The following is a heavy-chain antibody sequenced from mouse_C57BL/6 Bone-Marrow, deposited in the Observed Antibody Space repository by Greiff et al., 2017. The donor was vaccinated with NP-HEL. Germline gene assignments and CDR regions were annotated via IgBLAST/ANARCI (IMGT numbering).Heavy chain of an antibody. Sequence: EVKLQESGPVLVKPGASVKMSCKASGYTFTDYYMNWVKQSHGKSLEWIGVINPYNGGTSYNQKFKGKATLTVDKSSSTAYMELNSLTSEDSAVYYCARAITTVVATGYFDVWGTGTTVTVSS. CDR1: GYTFTDYY. CDR2: INPYNGGT. V-gene: IGHV1-19*01. D-gene: IGHD1-1*01. J-gene: IGHJ1*03. CDR3: ARAITTVVATGYFDV.